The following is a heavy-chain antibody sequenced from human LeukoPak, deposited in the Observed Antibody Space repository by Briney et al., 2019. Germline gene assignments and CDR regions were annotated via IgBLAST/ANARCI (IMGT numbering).Heavy chain of an antibody. V-gene: IGHV4-39*01. Sequence: SETLSLTCTVSGDSMYSNNYYWGWVRQSPGKGLEWIGSVYSSGNTYSEPSFESRVTISIDTSKRQFSLKLTSVTAADTAVYYCARSVLDTAAAGLEYWGQGTLVTVSS. CDR3: ARSVLDTAAAGLEY. CDR1: GDSMYSNNYY. J-gene: IGHJ4*02. CDR2: VYSSGNT. D-gene: IGHD5-18*01.